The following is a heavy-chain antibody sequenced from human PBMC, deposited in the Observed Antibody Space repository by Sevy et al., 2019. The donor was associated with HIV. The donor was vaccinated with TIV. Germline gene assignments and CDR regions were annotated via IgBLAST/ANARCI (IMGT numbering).Heavy chain of an antibody. CDR3: ARADRITMPVDY. J-gene: IGHJ4*02. CDR2: IYYSGST. Sequence: SETLSLTCTVSGGSVSRGDYYWSWIRQPPGKGLEWIGYIYYSGSTYYNPSLKSRVTISVDTSKNQFSLKLSSVTAADTAVYYCARADRITMPVDYWGQGTLVTVSS. V-gene: IGHV4-30-4*01. D-gene: IGHD3-10*01. CDR1: GGSVSRGDYY.